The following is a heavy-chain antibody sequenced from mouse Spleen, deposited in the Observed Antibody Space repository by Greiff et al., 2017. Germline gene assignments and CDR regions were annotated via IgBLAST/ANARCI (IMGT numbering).Heavy chain of an antibody. D-gene: IGHD2-1*01. V-gene: IGHV5-6*01. CDR3: ARGIYYAFAY. CDR2: ISSGGSYT. Sequence: EVQVVESGGDLVKPGGSLKLSCAASGFTFSSYGMSWVRQTPDKRLEWVATISSGGSYTYYPDSVKGRFTISRDNAKNTLYLQMSSLKSEDTAMYYCARGIYYAFAYWGQGTLVTVSA. CDR1: GFTFSSYG. J-gene: IGHJ3*01.